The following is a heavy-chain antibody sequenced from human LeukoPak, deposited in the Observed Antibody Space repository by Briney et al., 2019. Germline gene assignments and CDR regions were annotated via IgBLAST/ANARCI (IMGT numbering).Heavy chain of an antibody. V-gene: IGHV3-33*01. D-gene: IGHD6-19*01. CDR3: ARVHRVQWLIDY. CDR1: GFTFSSYG. J-gene: IGHJ4*02. CDR2: IWYDGSNE. Sequence: PGGSLRLSCAASGFTFSSYGMHWVRQAPGKGLEWVAVIWYDGSNEYYADSVKGRFTISRDNAKNSLYLQMNSLRAEDTAVYYCARVHRVQWLIDYWGQGTLVTVSS.